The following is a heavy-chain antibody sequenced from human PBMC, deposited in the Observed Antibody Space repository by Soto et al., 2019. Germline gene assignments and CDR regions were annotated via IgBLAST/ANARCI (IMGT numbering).Heavy chain of an antibody. CDR1: GFTFSSYA. J-gene: IGHJ4*02. V-gene: IGHV3-23*01. Sequence: GGSLRLSCAASGFTFSSYAMSWVRQAPGEGLEWVSAIGDSGGSTCDAYSVKGRFTLSGDPSRITRNRQGNSLRAEVTAVYYCAKAPFFQYYFDYWGQGTLVTVS. CDR3: AKAPFFQYYFDY. CDR2: IGDSGGST. D-gene: IGHD3-3*01.